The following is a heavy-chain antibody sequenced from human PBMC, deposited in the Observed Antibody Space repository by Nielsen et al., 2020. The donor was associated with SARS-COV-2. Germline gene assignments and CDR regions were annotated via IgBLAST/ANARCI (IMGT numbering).Heavy chain of an antibody. CDR2: ISWNSGSI. V-gene: IGHV3-9*01. CDR3: ASLGFVSSY. CDR1: GFTFADYA. J-gene: IGHJ4*02. Sequence: GGSLRLSCAASGFTFADYAMHWVRQAPGKGLEWVSGISWNSGSIGYADSVKGRFTISRDNAKNSLYLQMNSLRAEDTALYYCASLGFVSSYWGQGTLVTVSS. D-gene: IGHD3-16*02.